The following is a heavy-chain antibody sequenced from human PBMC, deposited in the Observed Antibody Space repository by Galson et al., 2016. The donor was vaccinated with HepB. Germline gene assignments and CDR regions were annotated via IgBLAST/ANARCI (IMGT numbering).Heavy chain of an antibody. CDR2: IEQEGTEN. Sequence: SLRLSCAASGFTFSSHWMSWVRQAPAKGLEWVANIEQEGTENYYVDSVKGRLTISRDNAKNSLYLQMRSLSAKDTAVYFCARDSSSSWYDYYYSGMDVWGQGTTVTVSS. D-gene: IGHD6-13*01. J-gene: IGHJ6*02. V-gene: IGHV3-7*01. CDR1: GFTFSSHW. CDR3: ARDSSSSWYDYYYSGMDV.